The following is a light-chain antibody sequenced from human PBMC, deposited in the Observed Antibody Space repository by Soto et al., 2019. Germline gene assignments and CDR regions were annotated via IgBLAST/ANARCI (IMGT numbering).Light chain of an antibody. CDR3: QQYESFSPYT. CDR1: ESVSSS. CDR2: DAS. Sequence: DIRMTQSPSTLSAVVGDRVTITCRASESVSSSVAWYQQKPGKAPKLLIYDASTLESGVPSRFSGSGFGSDFSLTISSLQPDDFGTYYCQQYESFSPYTFGRGTRLEIK. J-gene: IGKJ2*01. V-gene: IGKV1-5*01.